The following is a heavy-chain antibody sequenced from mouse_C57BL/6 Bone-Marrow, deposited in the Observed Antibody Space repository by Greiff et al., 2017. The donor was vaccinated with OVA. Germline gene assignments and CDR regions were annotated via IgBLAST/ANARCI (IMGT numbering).Heavy chain of an antibody. Sequence: EVHLVESGGDLVKPGGSLKLSCAASGFTFSSYGMSWVRQTPDKRLEWVATISSGGSYTYYPDSVKGRFTISRDNAKNTLYLQMSSLKSEDTAMYYCARRPGYYAMDYWGQGTSVTVSS. CDR1: GFTFSSYG. CDR3: ARRPGYYAMDY. CDR2: ISSGGSYT. V-gene: IGHV5-6*01. J-gene: IGHJ4*01.